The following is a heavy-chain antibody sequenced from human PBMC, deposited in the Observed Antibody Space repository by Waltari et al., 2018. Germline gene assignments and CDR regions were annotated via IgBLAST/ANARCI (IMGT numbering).Heavy chain of an antibody. Sequence: QVQLQQWGAGLLKPSETLSLTCAVYGGSFSGYYWSWIRQPPGTGLEWIGEINHSGSTNYNPSLKSRVTISVDTSKNQFSLKLSSVTAADTAVYYCARGKGDIVVVVAVTFDYWGQGTLVTVSS. CDR2: INHSGST. D-gene: IGHD2-15*01. V-gene: IGHV4-34*01. J-gene: IGHJ4*02. CDR3: ARGKGDIVVVVAVTFDY. CDR1: GGSFSGYY.